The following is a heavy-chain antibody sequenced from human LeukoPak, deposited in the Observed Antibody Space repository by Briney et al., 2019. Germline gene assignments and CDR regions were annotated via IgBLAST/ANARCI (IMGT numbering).Heavy chain of an antibody. CDR1: GYTFTSYG. J-gene: IGHJ4*02. CDR2: ISAYNGNT. Sequence: ASVKVSCKASGYTFTSYGISWVRQAPGQGLEWMGWISAYNGNTNYAQKLQGRVTMTTDTSTSTAYMELRRLRSDDTAVYYCARDYFPSMVRGVIIGYFDYWGQGTLVTVSS. V-gene: IGHV1-18*01. CDR3: ARDYFPSMVRGVIIGYFDY. D-gene: IGHD3-10*01.